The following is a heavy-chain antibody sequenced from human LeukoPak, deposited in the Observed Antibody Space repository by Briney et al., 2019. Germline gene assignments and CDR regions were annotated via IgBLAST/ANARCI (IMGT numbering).Heavy chain of an antibody. J-gene: IGHJ4*02. CDR3: ARARDGYNLDY. Sequence: PSGTLALTCTVSGGSISSYYWSWIRQPPGKGLEWIGYIYYSGSTNYNPSLKSRVTISVDTSKNQFSLKLSSVTDADTVVYYCARARDGYNLDYWGQGTMVTVSS. D-gene: IGHD5-24*01. CDR1: GGSISSYY. CDR2: IYYSGST. V-gene: IGHV4-59*01.